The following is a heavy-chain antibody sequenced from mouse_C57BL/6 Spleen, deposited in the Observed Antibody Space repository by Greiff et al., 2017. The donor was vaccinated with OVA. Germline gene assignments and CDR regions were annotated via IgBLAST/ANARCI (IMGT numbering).Heavy chain of an antibody. J-gene: IGHJ2*01. Sequence: QVHVKQPGAELVRPGSSVKLSCKASGYTFTSYWMHWVKQRPIQGLEWIGNIDPSDSETHYNQKFKDKATLTVDKSSSTAYMQLSSLTSEDSAVYYCARYGSSYYFDYWGQGTTLTVSS. V-gene: IGHV1-52*01. CDR1: GYTFTSYW. D-gene: IGHD1-1*01. CDR2: IDPSDSET. CDR3: ARYGSSYYFDY.